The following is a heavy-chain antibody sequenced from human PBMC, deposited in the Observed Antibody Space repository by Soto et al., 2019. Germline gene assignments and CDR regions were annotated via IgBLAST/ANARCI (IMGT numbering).Heavy chain of an antibody. J-gene: IGHJ6*04. CDR3: EFFPFYNILIVYYPPFIDSGREV. CDR2: VVVGSGDT. CDR1: GFTFTSSA. V-gene: IGHV1-58*01. Sequence: SVKVSCKASGFTFTSSAVQWVRRDRGQRLEWIGWVVVGSGDTNYAQKFQGRVTMTRDMSTDTAYMELSSLRSEDTAVYYCEFFPFYNILIVYYPPFIDSGREVGGKGTRFPFSS. D-gene: IGHD3-9*01.